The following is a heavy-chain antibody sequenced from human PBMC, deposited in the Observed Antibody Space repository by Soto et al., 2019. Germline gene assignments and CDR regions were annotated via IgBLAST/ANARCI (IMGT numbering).Heavy chain of an antibody. D-gene: IGHD5-12*01. J-gene: IGHJ4*02. Sequence: ASVKVSVKASGDTVSSYALSCLRQAPGQGLEWMGGIIPIFGTANYAQKFQGRVTITADESTSTAYMELSSLRSEDTAVYYCARSMATTPYFDYWGQGTLVTVSS. V-gene: IGHV1-69*01. CDR3: ARSMATTPYFDY. CDR1: GDTVSSYA. CDR2: IIPIFGTA.